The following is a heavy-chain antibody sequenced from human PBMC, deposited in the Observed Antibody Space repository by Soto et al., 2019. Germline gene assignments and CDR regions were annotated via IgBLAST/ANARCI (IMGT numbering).Heavy chain of an antibody. Sequence: VSVKVSCKASGYTFTSYAMHWVRQAPGQRLEWMGWINAGNGNTKYSQKFQGRVTITRDTSASTAYMELSSLRSEDTAVYYCARGDDYGDYAGYWGQGTLVTVSS. CDR1: GYTFTSYA. CDR2: INAGNGNT. J-gene: IGHJ4*02. V-gene: IGHV1-3*01. CDR3: ARGDDYGDYAGY. D-gene: IGHD4-17*01.